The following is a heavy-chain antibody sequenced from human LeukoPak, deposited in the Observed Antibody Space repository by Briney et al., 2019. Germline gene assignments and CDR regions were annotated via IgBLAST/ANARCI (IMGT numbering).Heavy chain of an antibody. D-gene: IGHD3-9*01. V-gene: IGHV4-59*08. CDR2: FYNSGRS. CDR3: ARAHENYDILTGYSADAFDI. Sequence: SETLSLTCTVSDDSISDYYRGWIRQPPGKGLEWIGYFYNSGRSTYNPSLKSRVTISADTSKNHFSLKLSSVTAADTAVYYCARAHENYDILTGYSADAFDIWGQGTMVTVSS. CDR1: DDSISDYY. J-gene: IGHJ3*02.